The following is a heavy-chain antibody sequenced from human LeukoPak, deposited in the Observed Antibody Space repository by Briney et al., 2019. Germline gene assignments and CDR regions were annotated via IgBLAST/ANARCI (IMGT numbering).Heavy chain of an antibody. CDR2: ISSSGSTI. V-gene: IGHV3-48*03. D-gene: IGHD6-13*01. CDR3: ARVAEAAAFDY. J-gene: IGHJ4*02. CDR1: GFTFSSYE. Sequence: GGSLRLSCAASGFTFSSYEMNWVRQAPGKGLEWVSYISSSGSTIYYADSVKGRFTISRDNAKNSLYLQMNSLRADDTAVYYCARVAEAAAFDYWGQGTMVTVSS.